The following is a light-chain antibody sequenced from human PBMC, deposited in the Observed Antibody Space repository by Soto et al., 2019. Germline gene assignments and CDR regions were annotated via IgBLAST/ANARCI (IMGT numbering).Light chain of an antibody. J-gene: IGKJ3*01. Sequence: DIVMTQFPDSLAVSLGERATINRKSSQSVFDSSNNKNYISWYQQKPGQPPNLLISWSSARASGVPDRFNGGGSGTDFTLTINGLQAEDVAIYYCQQYYSVPFTFGPGTKV. CDR2: WSS. V-gene: IGKV4-1*01. CDR3: QQYYSVPFT. CDR1: QSVFDSSNNKNY.